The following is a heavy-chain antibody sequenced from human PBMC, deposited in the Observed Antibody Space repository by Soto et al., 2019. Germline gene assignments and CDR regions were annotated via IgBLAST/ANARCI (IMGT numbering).Heavy chain of an antibody. CDR1: GYTFTSYG. CDR2: ISAYNGNT. D-gene: IGHD6-13*01. CDR3: ARDRPYSSSWYLRFDD. Sequence: ASVKVSCKASGYTFTSYGISWVRQAPGQGLEWMGWISAYNGNTNYAQKLQGRVTMTTDTSTSTAYMELRSLRSDDTAVYYCARDRPYSSSWYLRFDDWGQGTLVTVSS. J-gene: IGHJ4*02. V-gene: IGHV1-18*04.